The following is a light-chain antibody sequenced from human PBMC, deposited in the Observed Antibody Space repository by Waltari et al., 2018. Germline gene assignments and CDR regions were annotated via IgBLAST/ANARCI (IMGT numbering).Light chain of an antibody. J-gene: IGLJ1*01. CDR2: DDS. V-gene: IGLV3-21*03. CDR1: NIGSKS. CDR3: QVWDSSSDHYV. Sequence: SYVLTQPPSVSVAPGKTARITCGGNNIGSKSVHWYQQKPGKAPVLVVYDDSDRPSGIPERFSGSNSGNTATLAIIRVEAGDEADYYCQVWDSSSDHYVFGTGTKVTVL.